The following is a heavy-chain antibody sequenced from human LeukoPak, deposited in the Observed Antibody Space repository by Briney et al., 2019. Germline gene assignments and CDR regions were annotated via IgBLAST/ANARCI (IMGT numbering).Heavy chain of an antibody. Sequence: SETLSLTCTVSGDXISRYYCSWIRQPPGKGLKWIGYIHYSGSTNNNPSLKSRLTISIDTSKNQFSLKLSSVTAADTAVYYCARNYASGNYFDFYYYNMDVWGQGTTVTVSS. CDR2: IHYSGST. CDR3: ARNYASGNYFDFYYYNMDV. CDR1: GDXISRYY. V-gene: IGHV4-59*01. J-gene: IGHJ6*02. D-gene: IGHD3-10*01.